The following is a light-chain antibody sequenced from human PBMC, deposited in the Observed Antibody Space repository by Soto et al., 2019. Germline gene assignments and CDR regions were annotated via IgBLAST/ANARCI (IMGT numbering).Light chain of an antibody. V-gene: IGKV3-11*01. CDR1: QSISSA. J-gene: IGKJ4*01. Sequence: EIVLTQSPSTLSVSPGERATLSCRASQSISSALAWYQQRPGQAPRLLIYDASDRADGLPARFSGTSSGTDFTITISRLEPEYFAVYYCQQRSNWLTFGGGTRVDI. CDR3: QQRSNWLT. CDR2: DAS.